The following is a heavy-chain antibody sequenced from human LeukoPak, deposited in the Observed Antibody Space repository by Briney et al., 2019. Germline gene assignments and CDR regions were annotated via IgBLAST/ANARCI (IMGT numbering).Heavy chain of an antibody. Sequence: SQTLSLTCTVSGGSISSGGYYWSWIRQHPRKGLEWIGYIYYSGSTYYNPSLKSRVTISVDTPKNQFSLKLSSVTAADTAVYYCARRGYSYGFIDYWGQGTLVTVSS. CDR1: GGSISSGGYY. D-gene: IGHD5-18*01. V-gene: IGHV4-31*03. J-gene: IGHJ4*02. CDR2: IYYSGST. CDR3: ARRGYSYGFIDY.